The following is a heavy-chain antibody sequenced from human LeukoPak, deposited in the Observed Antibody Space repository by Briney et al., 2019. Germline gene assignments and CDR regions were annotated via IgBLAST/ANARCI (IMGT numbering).Heavy chain of an antibody. V-gene: IGHV4-59*01. D-gene: IGHD3-22*01. J-gene: IGHJ4*02. CDR2: IYYSGST. CDR1: GGSISSYY. CDR3: ARVTGYMIEDYFDY. Sequence: SETLSLTCTVSGGSISSYYWSWIRQPPGKGLEWIGYIYYSGSTNYNPSLKSRVTISVDTSKNQFSLRLSSVTAADTAVFYCARVTGYMIEDYFDYWGQGTLVTVSS.